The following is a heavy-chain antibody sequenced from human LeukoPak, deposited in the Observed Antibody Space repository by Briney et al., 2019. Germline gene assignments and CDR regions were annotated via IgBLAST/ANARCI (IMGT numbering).Heavy chain of an antibody. D-gene: IGHD5-12*01. Sequence: GRFLRLSCAASRSTFSSYAMHWVRQAPGKGLEWVAVISYDGSNKYYADSVKGRFTISRDNSKNTLYLQMNSLRAEDTAVYYCARGGMATITFPFDYWGQGTLVTVSS. CDR2: ISYDGSNK. CDR3: ARGGMATITFPFDY. V-gene: IGHV3-30-3*01. J-gene: IGHJ4*02. CDR1: RSTFSSYA.